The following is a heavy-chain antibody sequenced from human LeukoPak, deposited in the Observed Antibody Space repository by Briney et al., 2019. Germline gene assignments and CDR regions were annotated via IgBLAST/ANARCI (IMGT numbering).Heavy chain of an antibody. J-gene: IGHJ4*02. V-gene: IGHV1-18*01. CDR1: GYTFTNYG. CDR2: ISTDNGNT. Sequence: ASVTVSCKASGYTFTNYGFSWVRQAPGQGLEWMGWISTDNGNTNYAQKLQGRVTMTTDTSTSTAYMELRSLRSDDTAVYYCARDYRNYGPDYWGQGTLVTVSS. CDR3: ARDYRNYGPDY. D-gene: IGHD4-11*01.